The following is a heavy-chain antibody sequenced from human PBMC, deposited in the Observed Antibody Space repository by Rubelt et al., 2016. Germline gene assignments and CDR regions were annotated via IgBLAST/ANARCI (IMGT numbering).Heavy chain of an antibody. D-gene: IGHD6-19*01. CDR2: SGAFSPEP. CDR3: AAGWGSGWPGTQ. Sequence: QVQLVQSGGEVKKLGASVRVSCEASGYTFSSYGMGWVRQAPGQGLEWMGWSGAFSPEPTYAEKFKGRVTMTEDTFTDTGYMEVGRLSAEDTAGYYCAAGWGSGWPGTQWGQGIPVTVSS. V-gene: IGHV1-18*01. CDR1: GYTFSSYG. J-gene: IGHJ4*02.